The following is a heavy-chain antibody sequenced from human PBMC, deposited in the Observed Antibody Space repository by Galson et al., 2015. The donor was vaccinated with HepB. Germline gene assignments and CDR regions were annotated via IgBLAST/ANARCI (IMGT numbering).Heavy chain of an antibody. CDR1: GFTFSSYN. CDR3: ARDRGGSGSHLSYYYDMDV. V-gene: IGHV3-48*01. Sequence: SLRLSCAASGFTFSSYNMNWVRQAPEKGLEWISYIDSSSTIIYYADSVKGRFTISRDNAKNSLYLQMNSLRAEDTGIYYCARDRGGSGSHLSYYYDMDVWGQGTLVTVSS. J-gene: IGHJ6*02. CDR2: IDSSSTII. D-gene: IGHD3-10*01.